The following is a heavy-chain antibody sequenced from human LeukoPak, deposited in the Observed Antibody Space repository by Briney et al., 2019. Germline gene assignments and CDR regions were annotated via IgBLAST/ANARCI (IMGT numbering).Heavy chain of an antibody. J-gene: IGHJ5*02. CDR3: ARHRFSSGWFALLNYFDP. D-gene: IGHD6-19*01. CDR2: IYYSGST. Sequence: SETLSLTCTVSGGSISSYYWGWIRQPPGKGLEWIGSIYYSGSTHYNPSLKSRVTISVDTSKNQLSLKVSSVTAADTAVYYCARHRFSSGWFALLNYFDPWGQGTLVTVSS. V-gene: IGHV4-39*01. CDR1: GGSISSYY.